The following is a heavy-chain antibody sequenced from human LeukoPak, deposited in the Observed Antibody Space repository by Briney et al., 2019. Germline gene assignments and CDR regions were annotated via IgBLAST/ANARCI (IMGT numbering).Heavy chain of an antibody. J-gene: IGHJ3*02. D-gene: IGHD3-10*01. CDR3: ARQGPAAGAFDI. CDR2: IYTSGST. V-gene: IGHV4-61*08. CDR1: GGSISSGDYY. Sequence: SETLSLTCTVSGGSISSGDYYWSWIRQPPGKGLEWIGYIYTSGSTNYNPSLKSRVTISVDTSKNQFSLKLSSVTAADTAVYYCARQGPAAGAFDIWGQGTMVTVSS.